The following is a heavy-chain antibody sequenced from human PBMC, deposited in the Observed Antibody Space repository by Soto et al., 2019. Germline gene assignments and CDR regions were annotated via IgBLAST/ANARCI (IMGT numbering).Heavy chain of an antibody. V-gene: IGHV3-7*03. CDR1: GFSFSSYL. J-gene: IGHJ3*02. CDR2: IKQDGSQK. CDR3: ARSNYDFWSGGSLDI. D-gene: IGHD3-3*01. Sequence: GGSLRLSCAASGFSFSSYLMNWVRQAPGKGLEWVANIKQDGSQKYYVDSVKGRFTISRDNAKNSLYLQMNSLRAEDTAIYYCARSNYDFWSGGSLDIWGQGTMVTVSS.